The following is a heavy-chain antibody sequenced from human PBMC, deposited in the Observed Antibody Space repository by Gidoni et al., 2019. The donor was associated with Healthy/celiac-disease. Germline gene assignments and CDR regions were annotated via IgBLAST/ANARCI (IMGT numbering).Heavy chain of an antibody. V-gene: IGHV2-70*15. D-gene: IGHD3-10*01. CDR2: IDWDDDK. J-gene: IGHJ6*01. CDR1: VFSLTTSVMC. CDR3: ARIRGMRESWYYYGMDV. Sequence: QVPFRESGPALVKPTQTLTLTCTFSVFSLTTSVMCVSWIRQPPGKALEWLARIDWDDDKYYSTSMKTRITISKETYKNQVVLKMTNMDPVDTATYYCARIRGMRESWYYYGMDVWGQGTTVTVSS.